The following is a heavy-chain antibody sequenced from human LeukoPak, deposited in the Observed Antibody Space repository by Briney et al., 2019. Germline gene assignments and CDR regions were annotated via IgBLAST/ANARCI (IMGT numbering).Heavy chain of an antibody. D-gene: IGHD4-17*01. V-gene: IGHV3-7*01. Sequence: GGSLRLSCAASGFTFSSYWMSWVRQAPGKGLEWVANIKQDGSEKYYADSVKGRFTISRDNAKNSLYLQMNSLIAEDTAVYYCARVSGYGDYVDYWGQGTLVTVSS. CDR3: ARVSGYGDYVDY. CDR2: IKQDGSEK. CDR1: GFTFSSYW. J-gene: IGHJ4*02.